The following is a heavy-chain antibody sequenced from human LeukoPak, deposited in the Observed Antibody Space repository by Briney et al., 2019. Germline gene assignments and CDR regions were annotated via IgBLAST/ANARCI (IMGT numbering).Heavy chain of an antibody. CDR1: GLTFSSYA. CDR2: ISYDGSNK. V-gene: IGHV3-30-3*01. J-gene: IGHJ5*02. Sequence: GGSLRLSCAASGLTFSSYAMHWVRQAPGKGLEWVAVISYDGSNKYYADSVKGRFTISRDNSKNTLYLQMNSLRAEDTAVYYCASERWNWFDPWGQGTLVTVSS. CDR3: ASERWNWFDP.